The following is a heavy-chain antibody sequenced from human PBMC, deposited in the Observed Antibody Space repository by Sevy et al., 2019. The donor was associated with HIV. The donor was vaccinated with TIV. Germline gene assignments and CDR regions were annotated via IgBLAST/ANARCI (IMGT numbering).Heavy chain of an antibody. CDR2: ITDSWST. Sequence: SETLSLTCSVTGGSIRRGDYFWGWIRQSPGKGLEWIGSITDSWSTYYNPSLKSRVTMSVDTSKNQFSLKLSSVTAADTAVHYCARLRGGYGNGWFYYYMDVWGKGTTVTVSS. D-gene: IGHD3-10*01. CDR1: GGSIRRGDYF. CDR3: ARLRGGYGNGWFYYYMDV. V-gene: IGHV4-39*01. J-gene: IGHJ6*03.